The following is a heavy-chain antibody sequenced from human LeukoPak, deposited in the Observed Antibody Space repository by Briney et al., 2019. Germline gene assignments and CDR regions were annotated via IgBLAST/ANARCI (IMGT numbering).Heavy chain of an antibody. V-gene: IGHV3-30*18. J-gene: IGHJ4*02. CDR3: ANDSAGNGSGDY. CDR2: ISDDGSNK. Sequence: GRSLRLSCAASGFTFSSYGMHWVRQAPGKGLEWVAVISDDGSNKYYADSVKGRFTISRDNSKNALYLQMNSLRAEDTAVYYCANDSAGNGSGDYWGQGTLVTVSS. CDR1: GFTFSSYG. D-gene: IGHD4-23*01.